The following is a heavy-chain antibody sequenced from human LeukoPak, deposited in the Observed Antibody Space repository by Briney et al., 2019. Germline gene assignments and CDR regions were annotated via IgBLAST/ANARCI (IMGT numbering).Heavy chain of an antibody. J-gene: IGHJ5*02. V-gene: IGHV1-2*02. Sequence: ASVKVSCRASGYTFTGYYMHWVRQAPGQGLEWMGWINPNSGGTNYAQKFQGRVTMTRDTSISTAYMELSRLKSDDTAVYYCARPLIRGNWFDPWGQGTLVTVSS. CDR2: INPNSGGT. CDR3: ARPLIRGNWFDP. CDR1: GYTFTGYY. D-gene: IGHD3-10*01.